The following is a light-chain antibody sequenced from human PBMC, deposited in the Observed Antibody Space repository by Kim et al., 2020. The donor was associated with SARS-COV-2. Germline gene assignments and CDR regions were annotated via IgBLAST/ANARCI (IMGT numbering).Light chain of an antibody. CDR3: SSYTSSSTNYV. CDR1: RSDVGGYNY. V-gene: IGLV2-14*03. J-gene: IGLJ1*01. CDR2: DVS. Sequence: ITISCTGTRSDVGGYNYVSWYQQHPGKAPKLMIYDVSDRPSGVSNRFSGSKSGNTASLTISGLQAEDEADYYCSSYTSSSTNYVFGTGTKVTVL.